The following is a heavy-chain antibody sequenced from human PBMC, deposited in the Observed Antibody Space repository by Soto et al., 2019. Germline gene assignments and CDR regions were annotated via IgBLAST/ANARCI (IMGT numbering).Heavy chain of an antibody. J-gene: IGHJ5*02. CDR1: GVTFSSYA. CDR2: VVPIFVTA. CDR3: ARAVEDCSSTSCPNCFDP. D-gene: IGHD2-2*01. Sequence: SVKVSCKDFGVTFSSYAISWVRHAPGQGPEWLGGVVPIFVTANYAHNFRGRVTILAGESTSTAYMKLSSPRSEDTAVNYCARAVEDCSSTSCPNCFDPWGQGTLVTVSS. V-gene: IGHV1-69*13.